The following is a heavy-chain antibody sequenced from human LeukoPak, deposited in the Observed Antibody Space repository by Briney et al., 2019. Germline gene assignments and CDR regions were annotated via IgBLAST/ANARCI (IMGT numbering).Heavy chain of an antibody. Sequence: GGSLGLSCAASGFTFDDYAMHWVRQAPGKGLEWVSGISWNSGSIGYADSVKGRFTISRDNAKNSLYLQMNSLRAEDTALYYCAKDGYNYLDYYYGMDVWGQGTTVTVSS. CDR3: AKDGYNYLDYYYGMDV. V-gene: IGHV3-9*01. J-gene: IGHJ6*02. CDR2: ISWNSGSI. CDR1: GFTFDDYA. D-gene: IGHD5-24*01.